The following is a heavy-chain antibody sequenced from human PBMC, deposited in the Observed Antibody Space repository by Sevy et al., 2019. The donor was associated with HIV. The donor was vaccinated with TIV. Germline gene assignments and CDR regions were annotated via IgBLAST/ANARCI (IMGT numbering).Heavy chain of an antibody. CDR1: GDSMNTYY. CDR3: ARGAASGTLYY. J-gene: IGHJ4*02. Sequence: SETLSLTCTVTGDSMNTYYWAWIRQPPGKSLEWVGYILYSGSTEYSPSLKSRVTMALDKSKNEVSLRLSSVTAADTAVYYCARGAASGTLYYWGQGTLVTVSS. D-gene: IGHD6-13*01. CDR2: ILYSGST. V-gene: IGHV4-59*01.